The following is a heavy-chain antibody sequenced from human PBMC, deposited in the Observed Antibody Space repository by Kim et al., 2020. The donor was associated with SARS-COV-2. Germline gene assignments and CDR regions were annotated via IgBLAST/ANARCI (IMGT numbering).Heavy chain of an antibody. CDR3: ARDRMKNYYGSGSYRWFDP. Sequence: SVKVSCKASGGTFSSYAISWVRQAPGQGLEWMGGIIPIFGTANYAQKFQGRVTITADESTSTAYMELSSLRSEDTAVYYCARDRMKNYYGSGSYRWFDPWGQGTLVTVSS. V-gene: IGHV1-69*13. J-gene: IGHJ5*02. CDR2: IIPIFGTA. D-gene: IGHD3-10*01. CDR1: GGTFSSYA.